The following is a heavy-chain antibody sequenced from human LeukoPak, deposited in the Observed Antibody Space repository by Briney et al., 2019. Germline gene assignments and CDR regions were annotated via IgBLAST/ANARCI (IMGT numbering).Heavy chain of an antibody. V-gene: IGHV3-9*03. D-gene: IGHD2/OR15-2a*01. CDR3: VKGRNSYGGNWFDP. CDR1: GFTFDDYS. CDR2: ITWNSDSV. Sequence: GGSLRLSCAASGFTFDDYSMHWVRQAPGKGLEWVSGITWNSDSVGYADSVKGRFTISRDNAKNSLYLQMNSLRTEDMALYYCVKGRNSYGGNWFDPWGQGTLVTVSS. J-gene: IGHJ5*02.